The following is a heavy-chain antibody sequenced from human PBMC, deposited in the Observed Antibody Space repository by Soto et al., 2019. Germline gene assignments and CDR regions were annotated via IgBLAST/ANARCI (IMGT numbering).Heavy chain of an antibody. CDR3: ARDLPLLFNY. Sequence: PGGSLRLSCAASGFTFSSYSMNWVRQAPGKGLEWVSSIRSNSSYIYYADSVKGRFTISRDNAKNSLYLQMNSLRAEDTAVYYCARDLPLLFNYWGQGTLVTVSS. V-gene: IGHV3-21*01. CDR2: IRSNSSYI. CDR1: GFTFSSYS. J-gene: IGHJ4*02.